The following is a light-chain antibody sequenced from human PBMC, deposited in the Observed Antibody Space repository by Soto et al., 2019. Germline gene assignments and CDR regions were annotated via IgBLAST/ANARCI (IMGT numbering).Light chain of an antibody. CDR2: EVS. CDR1: SSDVGGYNF. V-gene: IGLV2-14*01. Sequence: QSALTQPASVSGSPGQSITISCTGTSSDVGGYNFVSWYQQHPGKAPKLMIYEVSNRPSGVSNRFSGSKSGNTASLTISGLQAEDEADYYCNSYAGRTLYVFGTGTKLTVL. CDR3: NSYAGRTLYV. J-gene: IGLJ1*01.